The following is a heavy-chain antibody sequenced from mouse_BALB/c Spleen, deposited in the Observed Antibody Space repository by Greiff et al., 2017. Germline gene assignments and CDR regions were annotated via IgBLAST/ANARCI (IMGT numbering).Heavy chain of an antibody. V-gene: IGHV2-9*02. CDR1: GFSLTSYG. D-gene: IGHD2-1*01. Sequence: QVQLKESGPGLVAPSQSLSITCTVSGFSLTSYGVHWVRQPPGKGLEWLGVIWAGGSTNYNSALMSRLSISKDNSKSQVFLKMNSLQTDDTAMYYCARDRGYGNYRFAYWGQGTLVTVSA. CDR2: IWAGGST. CDR3: ARDRGYGNYRFAY. J-gene: IGHJ3*01.